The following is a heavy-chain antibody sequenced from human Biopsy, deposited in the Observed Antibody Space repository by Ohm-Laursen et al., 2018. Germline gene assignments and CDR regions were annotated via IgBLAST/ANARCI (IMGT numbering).Heavy chain of an antibody. J-gene: IGHJ4*02. Sequence: SLRLSCAAFGFTFSSYGMHWVRQAPGKGLEWVSLISNDGDIKYSADSMEGRFTISRDNSRNTLFLQMNSLKAEDTAVYYCAKDRFPYTSGYSSVFEYWGQGALVTVSS. CDR3: AKDRFPYTSGYSSVFEY. V-gene: IGHV3-30*18. CDR1: GFTFSSYG. D-gene: IGHD3-22*01. CDR2: ISNDGDIK.